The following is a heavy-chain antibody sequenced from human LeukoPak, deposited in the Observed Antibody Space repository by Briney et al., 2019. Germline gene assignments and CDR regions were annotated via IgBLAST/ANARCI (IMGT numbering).Heavy chain of an antibody. Sequence: ASVKVSCKASGYTFTSYDINWVRQATGQGLEWMGWMNPNSGNTGYAQKFQGRVTMTRNTSISTAYMELSSLRSEDTAVYYCARADSSGYNYYYYYMDVWGKGTTVTVSS. CDR1: GYTFTSYD. D-gene: IGHD3-22*01. V-gene: IGHV1-8*01. CDR3: ARADSSGYNYYYYYMDV. CDR2: MNPNSGNT. J-gene: IGHJ6*03.